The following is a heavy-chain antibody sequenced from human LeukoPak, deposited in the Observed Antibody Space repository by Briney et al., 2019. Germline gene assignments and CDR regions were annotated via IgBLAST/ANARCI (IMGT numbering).Heavy chain of an antibody. CDR2: AGWAGGTT. D-gene: IGHD3-16*01. CDR3: TRGLGEHGGVSDR. V-gene: IGHV3-43*01. CDR1: GFNFDRYT. Sequence: GGSLRLSCATSGFNFDRYTIHWVRQAPGKGLEWVSLAGWAGGTTFYSDSVRGRFTISRDSGRKSVYLQMNSLRAEDTAVYYCTRGLGEHGGVSDRWGQGTLVIVS. J-gene: IGHJ5*02.